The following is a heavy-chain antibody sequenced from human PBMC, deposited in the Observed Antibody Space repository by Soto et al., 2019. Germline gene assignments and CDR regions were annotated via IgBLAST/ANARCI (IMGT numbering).Heavy chain of an antibody. CDR3: ARELTSLIVVVPAAMEFDY. Sequence: GGSLRLSCAASGFTFSSYWMHWVRQAPGKGLVWVSRINSDGSSTSYADSVKGRFTISRDNAKNTLYLQMNSLRAEDTAVYYCARELTSLIVVVPAAMEFDYWGQGTLVTVSS. J-gene: IGHJ4*02. CDR2: INSDGSST. CDR1: GFTFSSYW. D-gene: IGHD2-2*01. V-gene: IGHV3-74*01.